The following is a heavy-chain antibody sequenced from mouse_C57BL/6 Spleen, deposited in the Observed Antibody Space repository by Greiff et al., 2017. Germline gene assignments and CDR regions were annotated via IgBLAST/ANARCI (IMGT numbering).Heavy chain of an antibody. CDR2: ISYDGSN. J-gene: IGHJ3*01. CDR3: ARHDYSAWFAY. D-gene: IGHD2-4*01. CDR1: GYSITSGYY. Sequence: EVQLQESGPGLVKPSQSLSLTCSVTGYSITSGYYWNWIRQFPGNKLEWMGYISYDGSNNYNPSLKNPISITRDTSKNQFLLKLNSVTTEDTATYYCARHDYSAWFAYWGQGTLVTVSA. V-gene: IGHV3-6*01.